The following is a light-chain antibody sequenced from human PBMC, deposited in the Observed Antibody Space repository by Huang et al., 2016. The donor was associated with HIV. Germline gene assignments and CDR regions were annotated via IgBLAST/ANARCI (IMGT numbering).Light chain of an antibody. Sequence: EIVLTQSPGTLSLSPGERVTLSCRASQSVSTDYLAWYQERPGQAPRLLIYGASSRATGIPERVSGSGSGTECTLTISGLEPEDFAVYYCQQYGGSLYTFGQGTRLGIK. V-gene: IGKV3-20*01. CDR3: QQYGGSLYT. J-gene: IGKJ2*01. CDR1: QSVSTDY. CDR2: GAS.